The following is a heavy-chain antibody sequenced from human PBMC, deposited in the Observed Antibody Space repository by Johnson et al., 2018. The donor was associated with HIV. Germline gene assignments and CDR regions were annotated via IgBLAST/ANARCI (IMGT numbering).Heavy chain of an antibody. Sequence: VQLVESGGGLVKPGGSLRLSCAASGFTFSNAWMSWVRQAPGKGLEWVAVISYDGSNKYYADSVKGRFTISRDNSKNTLYLQMNSLRAEDTAVYYCARDGGIYYYDSSGPILWAFDIWGQGTMVTVSS. J-gene: IGHJ3*02. V-gene: IGHV3-30-3*01. CDR1: GFTFSNAW. CDR3: ARDGGIYYYDSSGPILWAFDI. D-gene: IGHD3-22*01. CDR2: ISYDGSNK.